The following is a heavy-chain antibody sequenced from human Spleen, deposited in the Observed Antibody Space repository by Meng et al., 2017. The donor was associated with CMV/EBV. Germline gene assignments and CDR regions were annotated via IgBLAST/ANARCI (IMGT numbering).Heavy chain of an antibody. CDR1: GGSMSSYY. J-gene: IGHJ6*02. Sequence: SETLSLTCSVSGGSMSSYYWSWIRHSPGRGLEWSGYVHYCGSADYIPSLKSRVTMSIDMSKNQFSLKLSSVTAADTAVYYCARGFYCRSASCSPPDDGMDVWGQGTTVTVSS. D-gene: IGHD2-2*01. CDR3: ARGFYCRSASCSPPDDGMDV. V-gene: IGHV4-59*01. CDR2: VHYCGSA.